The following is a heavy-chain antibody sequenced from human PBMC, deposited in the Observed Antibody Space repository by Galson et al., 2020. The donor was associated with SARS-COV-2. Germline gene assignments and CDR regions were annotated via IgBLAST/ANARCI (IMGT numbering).Heavy chain of an antibody. D-gene: IGHD3-16*01. V-gene: IGHV3-74*01. CDR2: INSDGSSA. CDR1: GFTFRTYW. Sequence: GGSLRLSCAASGFTFRTYWMHWVRHVSGKGLEWVSRINSDGSSAIYADSVKGRFTISRDNAKNTLYLHMTSLRVDDKAVYYCAREGEDTWYDYVMDAWGQGTTVTVSS. J-gene: IGHJ6*02. CDR3: AREGEDTWYDYVMDA.